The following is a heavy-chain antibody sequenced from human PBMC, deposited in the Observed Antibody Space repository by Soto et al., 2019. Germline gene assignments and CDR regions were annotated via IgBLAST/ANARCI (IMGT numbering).Heavy chain of an antibody. CDR1: GYTFTSYD. D-gene: IGHD6-13*01. J-gene: IGHJ6*02. Sequence: ASVKVSCKASGYTFTSYDINWVRQATGQGLEWMGWMNPNSGNTGYAQKFQGRVTMTRNTSISTAYMELSSLRSEDTAVYYCARSIAAAGTFYYYYGMDVWGQGTLVTVSS. CDR2: MNPNSGNT. V-gene: IGHV1-8*01. CDR3: ARSIAAAGTFYYYYGMDV.